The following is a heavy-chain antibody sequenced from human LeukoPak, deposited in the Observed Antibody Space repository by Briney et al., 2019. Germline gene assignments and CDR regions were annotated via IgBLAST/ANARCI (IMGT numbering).Heavy chain of an antibody. V-gene: IGHV3-30*04. D-gene: IGHD6-19*01. J-gene: IGHJ4*02. CDR2: ISYDGSNK. Sequence: GGSLRLSCAASGFTFSSYAMHWVRQAPGKGLGWVAVISYDGSNKYYADSVKGRFTISRDNSKNTLYLQMNSLRAEDTAVYYCARGTAVAGTDYWGQGTLVTVSS. CDR1: GFTFSSYA. CDR3: ARGTAVAGTDY.